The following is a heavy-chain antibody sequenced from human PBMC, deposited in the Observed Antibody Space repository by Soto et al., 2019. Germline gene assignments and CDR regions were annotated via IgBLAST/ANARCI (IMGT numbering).Heavy chain of an antibody. CDR1: GGPFRRYA. J-gene: IGHJ4*02. CDR3: ARGRSSGWYGGVFDY. Sequence: QVQLVPSGTEVKKPGSSVNVSCQTSGGPFRRYAIRWVRQAPGQGLEWMGVIVPIFCTANYAQKFQGRVTITADEATSTAYLELSSLRSEDTAVYYCARGRSSGWYGGVFDYWGQGTLVTVSS. V-gene: IGHV1-69*01. D-gene: IGHD6-19*01. CDR2: IVPIFCTA.